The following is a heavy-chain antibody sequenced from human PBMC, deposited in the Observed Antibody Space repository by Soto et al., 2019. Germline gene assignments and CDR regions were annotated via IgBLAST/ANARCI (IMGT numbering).Heavy chain of an antibody. CDR1: GFTFSSYA. J-gene: IGHJ4*02. V-gene: IGHV3-23*01. CDR2: ISGSGGST. D-gene: IGHD3-10*02. Sequence: GGSLRLSCAASGFTFSSYAMSWVRQAPGKGLEWVSAISGSGGSTYYADSVKGRFTISRDNSKNTLYLQMNSLRAEDTAVYYCAKDRGRITMFRTPTYYFDYWGQGTLVTVSS. CDR3: AKDRGRITMFRTPTYYFDY.